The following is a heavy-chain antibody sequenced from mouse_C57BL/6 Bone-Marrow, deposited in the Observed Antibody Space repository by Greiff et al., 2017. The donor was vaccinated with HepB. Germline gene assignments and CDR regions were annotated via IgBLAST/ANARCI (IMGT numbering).Heavy chain of an antibody. J-gene: IGHJ4*01. D-gene: IGHD1-1*01. CDR1: EYEFPSHD. CDR2: INSDGGST. V-gene: IGHV5-2*01. Sequence: DVKLVEPGGGLVQPGESLKLSCESNEYEFPSHDMSWVRKTPEKRLELVAAINSDGGSTYYPDTLERRFIISRDNTKKTLYLQISSLRSEDTAWYYCSRHGGDYYGGSSHYYAMDYWGQGTSVTVSS. CDR3: SRHGGDYYGGSSHYYAMDY.